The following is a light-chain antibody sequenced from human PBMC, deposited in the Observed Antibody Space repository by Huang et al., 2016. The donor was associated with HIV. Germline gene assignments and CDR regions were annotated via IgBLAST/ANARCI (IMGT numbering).Light chain of an antibody. CDR1: QSISNY. Sequence: DIQMTQSPSSLSVSEGDRVTITCRASQSISNYVNWYQQKPGKAPYLLIYGASNLQGGVPSRFSGNGSGTDFTLTISTLQPEDFATFYCQQSYSTPYTFGRGTKLEIK. J-gene: IGKJ2*01. CDR2: GAS. CDR3: QQSYSTPYT. V-gene: IGKV1-39*01.